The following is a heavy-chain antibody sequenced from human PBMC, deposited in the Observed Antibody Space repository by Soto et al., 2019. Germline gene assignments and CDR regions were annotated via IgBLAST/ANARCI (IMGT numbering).Heavy chain of an antibody. CDR2: ISGSGLST. D-gene: IGHD2-2*01. CDR1: GFTFNYFG. J-gene: IGHJ6*02. Sequence: GVSLSLSCASSGFTFNYFGLSWVRQAPGKGLGWVSAISGSGLSTYYADSVKGRFIISRDTSKSTLYLQMDTLKAEDTAVYYGAKVIRPSVSRSPYQHYGMAVPGRGSHVTVCS. CDR3: AKVIRPSVSRSPYQHYGMAV. V-gene: IGHV3-23*01.